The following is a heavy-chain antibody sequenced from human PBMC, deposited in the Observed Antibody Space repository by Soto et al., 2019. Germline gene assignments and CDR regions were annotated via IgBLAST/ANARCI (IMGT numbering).Heavy chain of an antibody. CDR1: GGTFSNYA. CDR2: IVPIFGTT. V-gene: IGHV1-69*12. J-gene: IGHJ6*02. CDR3: ARVEAVAGLYNFHGLDV. D-gene: IGHD6-19*01. Sequence: QVQLVQSGAEVKKPGSAVKVSCKVSGGTFSNYAIDWVRLAPGHVLEWMGGIVPIFGTTYYTQKFQGRDTILADDSTTTAWLEMSSLRSEDTAIYYCARVEAVAGLYNFHGLDVWGQGTAVTVSS.